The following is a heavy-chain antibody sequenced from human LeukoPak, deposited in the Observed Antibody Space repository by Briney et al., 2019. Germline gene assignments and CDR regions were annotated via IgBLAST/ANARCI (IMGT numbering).Heavy chain of an antibody. Sequence: SQTLSLTCTVSGGSISSGSYYWSWIRQTAGKGLEWIGRIYTSGSTNYNPSLKSRVTISVDTSKNQFSLKLSSVTAADTAVYYCARDPTTDYYDSSGLLDYWGQGTLVTVSS. CDR1: GGSISSGSYY. CDR2: IYTSGST. D-gene: IGHD3-22*01. CDR3: ARDPTTDYYDSSGLLDY. V-gene: IGHV4-61*02. J-gene: IGHJ4*02.